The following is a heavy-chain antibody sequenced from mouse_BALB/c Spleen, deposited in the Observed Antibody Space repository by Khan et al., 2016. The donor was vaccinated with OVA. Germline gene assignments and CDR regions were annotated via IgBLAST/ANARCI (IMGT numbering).Heavy chain of an antibody. CDR2: ISYRDTT. CDR3: ARCNYYGYAMDY. Sequence: VQLKESGPGLVKPSQSLSLTCTVNGYSITRNYAWNWIRQFPGNKLEWMGYISYRDTTSYNPSLKSRLSTTRDTSKNKFFLQLHSVTTEDSATYYCARCNYYGYAMDYWGQGTSVTVSS. J-gene: IGHJ4*01. CDR1: GYSITRNYA. V-gene: IGHV3-2*02. D-gene: IGHD1-1*01.